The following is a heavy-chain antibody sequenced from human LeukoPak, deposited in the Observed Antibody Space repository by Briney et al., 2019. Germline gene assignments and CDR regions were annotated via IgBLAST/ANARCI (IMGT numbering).Heavy chain of an antibody. CDR1: GGSISSYY. CDR2: IYYSGST. V-gene: IGHV4-59*01. CDR3: ARIGRSSSWHSGDY. Sequence: SETLSLTCTVSGGSISSYYWSWIRQPPGKGLEWIGYIYYSGSTNYNPSLKSRVTISVDTSKNQFSLKLSSVTAADTAVYYCARIGRSSSWHSGDYWGREPWSPSPQ. D-gene: IGHD6-13*01. J-gene: IGHJ4*02.